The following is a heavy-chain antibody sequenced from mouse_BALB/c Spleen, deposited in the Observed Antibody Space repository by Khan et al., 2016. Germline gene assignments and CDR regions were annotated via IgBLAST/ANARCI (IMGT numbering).Heavy chain of an antibody. CDR1: GYSITSDYA. J-gene: IGHJ1*01. Sequence: VQLKQSGPGLVKPSQSLSLTCTVTGYSITSDYAWNWIRQFPGNKLEWMGYISYSGSTSYNPSLKSRISITRDTSKNQFFLQLNSVTTEDTATYYCARAPPRWDFDGWGAGTTVTVSS. V-gene: IGHV3-2*02. CDR2: ISYSGST. CDR3: ARAPPRWDFDG.